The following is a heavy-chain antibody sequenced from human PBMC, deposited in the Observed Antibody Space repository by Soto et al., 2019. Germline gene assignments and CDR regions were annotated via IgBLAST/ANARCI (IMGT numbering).Heavy chain of an antibody. V-gene: IGHV4-31*03. J-gene: IGHJ6*02. CDR1: GGSISSGGYY. CDR2: IYYSGST. D-gene: IGHD2-21*01. CDR3: AASCVGCGGFNYYGMDV. Sequence: PSETLSLTCTVSGGSISSGGYYWSWIRQHPGKGLEWIGYIYYSGSTYYNPSLKSRVTISVDTSKNQFSLKLSSVTAVDTAVYYCAASCVGCGGFNYYGMDVWGQGTTVTVSS.